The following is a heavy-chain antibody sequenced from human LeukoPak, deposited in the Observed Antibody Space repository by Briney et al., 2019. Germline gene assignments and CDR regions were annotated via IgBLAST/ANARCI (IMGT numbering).Heavy chain of an antibody. Sequence: GGSLRLSCAASGFTFSSYSMNWVRQAPGKGLEWVSSISSSSSYIYYADSVKGRFTISRDNAKNSLYLQMNSLRAEDTAVYYCARASGATTVTALTDYWGQGTLVTVSS. D-gene: IGHD4-17*01. J-gene: IGHJ4*02. V-gene: IGHV3-21*01. CDR1: GFTFSSYS. CDR3: ARASGATTVTALTDY. CDR2: ISSSSSYI.